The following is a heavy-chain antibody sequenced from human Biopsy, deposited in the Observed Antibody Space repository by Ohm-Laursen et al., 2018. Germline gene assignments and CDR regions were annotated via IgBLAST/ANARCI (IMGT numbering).Heavy chain of an antibody. CDR2: MYYSGST. CDR1: GGSLNFYY. V-gene: IGHV4-59*01. J-gene: IGHJ4*02. Sequence: SETLSLTCTVSGGSLNFYYWSWIRQPPGKGLEWIGYMYYSGSTKYSPSLKNRVTVSFDTSRNQFSLKLTSMTPADTAVYYCVRGRSPATYWGQGALVIVPS. CDR3: VRGRSPATY. D-gene: IGHD3-16*01.